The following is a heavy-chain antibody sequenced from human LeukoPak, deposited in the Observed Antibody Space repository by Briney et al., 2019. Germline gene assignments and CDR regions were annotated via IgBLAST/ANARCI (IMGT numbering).Heavy chain of an antibody. CDR2: INNDGSTT. CDR3: APAIGLGFDY. D-gene: IGHD2-21*02. J-gene: IGHJ4*02. CDR1: GFPFSSYS. V-gene: IGHV3-74*01. Sequence: GGSLRLSCAASGFPFSSYSMQWVRHAPGKGLLWVSHINNDGSTTTYADSVRGRFTISRDNAKNTLYLQMNSLRLEDTAVYYCAPAIGLGFDYWGQGTLATVSS.